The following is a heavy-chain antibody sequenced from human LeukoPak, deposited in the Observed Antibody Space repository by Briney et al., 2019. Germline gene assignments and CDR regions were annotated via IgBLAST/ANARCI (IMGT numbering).Heavy chain of an antibody. CDR3: ATYYDRSGYKWDY. CDR1: GFTFSSYA. Sequence: GSLRLSCSASGFTFSSYAMHWVRQSPGKGLEWIGEIHHGGSTTYNPSLKSRVTISLDESKNQFSLKLNSVTAADTAMYYCATYYDRSGYKWDYWGQGTLVTVSS. J-gene: IGHJ4*02. CDR2: IHHGGST. D-gene: IGHD3-22*01. V-gene: IGHV4-4*02.